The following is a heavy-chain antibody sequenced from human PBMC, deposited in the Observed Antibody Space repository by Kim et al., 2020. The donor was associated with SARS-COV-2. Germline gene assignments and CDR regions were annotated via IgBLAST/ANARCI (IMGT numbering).Heavy chain of an antibody. CDR2: IIPILGIA. V-gene: IGHV1-69*04. J-gene: IGHJ4*02. D-gene: IGHD3-22*01. CDR1: GCTFSSYA. Sequence: SVKVSCKASGCTFSSYAISWVRQAPGQGLEWMGRIIPILGIANYAQKFQGRVTITADKSTSTAYMELSSLRSEDTAVYYCARGHKRYYYDSSGYFDFDYWGQGTLVTLSS. CDR3: ARGHKRYYYDSSGYFDFDY.